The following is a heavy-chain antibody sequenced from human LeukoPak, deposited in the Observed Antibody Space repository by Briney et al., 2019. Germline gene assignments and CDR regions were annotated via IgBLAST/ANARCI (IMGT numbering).Heavy chain of an antibody. J-gene: IGHJ4*02. D-gene: IGHD6-6*01. V-gene: IGHV3-23*01. CDR1: GFTFGNYA. CDR3: AKGSAAARPYYFDS. Sequence: GGSLRLSCQTSGFTFGNYAMSWVRQAQGKELEWISAISTNGVNTYYADSVKGRFTISRDNSRHTLSLQMNGLRADDTAVYYCAKGSAAARPYYFDSWGQGTRVTVSS. CDR2: ISTNGVNT.